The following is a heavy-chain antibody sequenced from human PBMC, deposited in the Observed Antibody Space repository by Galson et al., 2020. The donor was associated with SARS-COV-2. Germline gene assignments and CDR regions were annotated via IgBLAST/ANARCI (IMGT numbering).Heavy chain of an antibody. D-gene: IGHD6-19*01. Sequence: ASVKVSCQASGYNFIDYYIHWMRQAPGQGLEWMGWIVPNSGGTNYAQKFQGRVTMTRDTSVNTAYMELRRLTSDDTAMYYCTRATVVAGTEYWGQGTLVTVSS. CDR2: IVPNSGGT. J-gene: IGHJ4*02. CDR3: TRATVVAGTEY. V-gene: IGHV1-2*02. CDR1: GYNFIDYY.